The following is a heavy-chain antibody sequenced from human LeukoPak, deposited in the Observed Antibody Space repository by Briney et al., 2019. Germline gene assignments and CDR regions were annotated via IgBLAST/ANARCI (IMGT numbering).Heavy chain of an antibody. CDR2: FDPEDGET. J-gene: IGHJ4*02. Sequence: ASVNVSCKVSGYTLTELSMHWVRQAPGKGLEWMGGFDPEDGETIYAQKFQGRVTMTEDTSTDTAYMELSSLRSEDTAVYYCATLTVVNGDYALFDYWGQGTLVTVSS. CDR3: ATLTVVNGDYALFDY. CDR1: GYTLTELS. V-gene: IGHV1-24*01. D-gene: IGHD4-17*01.